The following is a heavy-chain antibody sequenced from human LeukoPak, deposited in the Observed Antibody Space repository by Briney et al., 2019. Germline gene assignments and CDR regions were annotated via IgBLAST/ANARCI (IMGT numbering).Heavy chain of an antibody. CDR1: GFTFSDYY. CDR2: ISSSGSTI. J-gene: IGHJ4*02. CDR3: AREAHIVVGGYYFDY. Sequence: GGSLRLSCAASGFTFSDYYMSWIRQAPGKGLEWVSYISSSGSTIYYADSVKGRFTISRDNAKNSLYPQMNSLRAEDTAVYYCAREAHIVVGGYYFDYWGQGTLVTVSS. V-gene: IGHV3-11*01. D-gene: IGHD2-21*01.